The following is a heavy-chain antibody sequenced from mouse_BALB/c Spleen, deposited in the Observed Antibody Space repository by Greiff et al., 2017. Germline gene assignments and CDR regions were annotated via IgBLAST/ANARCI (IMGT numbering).Heavy chain of an antibody. V-gene: IGHV5-6-3*01. CDR3: ARDRDYYGPAWFAY. CDR2: INSNGGST. CDR1: GFTFSSYG. J-gene: IGHJ3*01. Sequence: EVKLVESGGGLVQPGGSLKLSCAASGFTFSSYGMSWVRQTPDKRLELVATINSNGGSTYYPDSVKGRFTISSDNAKNTLYLQMSSLKSEDTAMYNGARDRDYYGPAWFAYWGQGTLVTVSA. D-gene: IGHD1-2*01.